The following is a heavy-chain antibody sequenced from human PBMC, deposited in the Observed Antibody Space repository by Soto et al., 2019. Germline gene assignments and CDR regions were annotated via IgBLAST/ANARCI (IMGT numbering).Heavy chain of an antibody. J-gene: IGHJ5*02. CDR3: ARGYCSSTICYIWDNWFDP. V-gene: IGHV4-59*01. CDR2: IYYSGRT. CDR1: GGSISSYY. D-gene: IGHD2-2*02. Sequence: SETLSLTCTVSGGSISSYYWSWIRQPPGKALEWIGYIYYSGRTNYNPSLKSRVTISVDTSKNQFSLKLSSVTAADTAVYYCARGYCSSTICYIWDNWFDPWGQGTLVTVS.